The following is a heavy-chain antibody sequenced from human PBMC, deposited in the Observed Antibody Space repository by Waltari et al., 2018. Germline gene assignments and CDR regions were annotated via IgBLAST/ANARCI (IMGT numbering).Heavy chain of an antibody. D-gene: IGHD3-3*01. CDR1: GGSFSGYY. CDR3: ARGYYDFWSGYYLDY. Sequence: QVQLQQWGAGLLKPSETLSLTCAVYGGSFSGYYWSWIRQPPGKGLEWIGEINHRGSTNYNPSLKSRVTISVDTSKNQFTLKLGSVTAADTAVYYCARGYYDFWSGYYLDYWGQGTLVTVSS. CDR2: INHRGST. J-gene: IGHJ4*02. V-gene: IGHV4-34*01.